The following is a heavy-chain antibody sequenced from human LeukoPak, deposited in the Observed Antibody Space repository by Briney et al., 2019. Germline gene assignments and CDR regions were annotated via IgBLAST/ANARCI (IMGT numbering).Heavy chain of an antibody. CDR3: ARGYNWGSPTRNFYYLDV. D-gene: IGHD7-27*01. CDR1: GGSISSYY. CDR2: IYTSVST. J-gene: IGHJ6*03. V-gene: IGHV4-4*07. Sequence: SETLSLTCTVSGGSISSYYWSWLRQPAGKGLECIGRIYTSVSTNYNPSLKRRVNMSVDTSKNQFSLKLRSVTAADTAVYYCARGYNWGSPTRNFYYLDVWGKGTTVTVSS.